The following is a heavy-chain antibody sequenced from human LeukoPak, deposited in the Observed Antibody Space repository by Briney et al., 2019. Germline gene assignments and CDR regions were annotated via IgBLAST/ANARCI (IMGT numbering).Heavy chain of an antibody. Sequence: SVKVSCKASGGTLSSYTISWVRQAPGQGLEWMGKIIPILGIANYAQKFQGRVTITADKSTSTAYMELSSLRSEDTAVYYCASGADFCSSTSCPDYWGQGTLVTVSS. J-gene: IGHJ4*02. D-gene: IGHD2-2*01. CDR1: GGTLSSYT. V-gene: IGHV1-69*02. CDR2: IIPILGIA. CDR3: ASGADFCSSTSCPDY.